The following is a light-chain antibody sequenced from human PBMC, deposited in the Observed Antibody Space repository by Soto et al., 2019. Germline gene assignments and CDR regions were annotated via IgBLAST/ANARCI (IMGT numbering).Light chain of an antibody. V-gene: IGKV3-11*01. CDR1: QSVSSS. Sequence: ELVLTQSPATLSLSPGERATLSCRASQSVSSSLAWYQQKPGQAPRLLISDASNRATGVPARFSGSGSGTDFTLTISSLEPADFAVYYCQQRKTFGGGTKVEIK. J-gene: IGKJ4*01. CDR2: DAS. CDR3: QQRKT.